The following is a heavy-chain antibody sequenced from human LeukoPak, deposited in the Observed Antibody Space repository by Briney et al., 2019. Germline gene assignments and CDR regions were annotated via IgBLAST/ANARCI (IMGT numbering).Heavy chain of an antibody. D-gene: IGHD3-22*01. CDR2: ISTSSITI. CDR3: ARDLEDSSPFGAFDM. Sequence: PGGSLRLSCAASGFTFSSCSMHWVRQAPGKGLEWVSYISTSSITIYYADSVKGRFTISRDNAKNSLYLQMNSLRDEDTAVYYCARDLEDSSPFGAFDMWGQGTMVTVSS. CDR1: GFTFSSCS. V-gene: IGHV3-48*02. J-gene: IGHJ3*02.